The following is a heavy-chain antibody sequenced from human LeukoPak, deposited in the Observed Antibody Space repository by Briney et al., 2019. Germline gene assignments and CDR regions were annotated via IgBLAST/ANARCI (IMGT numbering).Heavy chain of an antibody. Sequence: SQTLYLTCTVSGGSISSGSYYWSWIRQPAGKGLEWIGRIYTSGSTNYNPSLKSRVTISVDTSKNQFSLKLSSVTAADTAVYYCARVRRHYDFWSGHDYWGQGTLVTVSS. V-gene: IGHV4-61*02. CDR3: ARVRRHYDFWSGHDY. CDR2: IYTSGST. CDR1: GGSISSGSYY. D-gene: IGHD3-3*01. J-gene: IGHJ4*02.